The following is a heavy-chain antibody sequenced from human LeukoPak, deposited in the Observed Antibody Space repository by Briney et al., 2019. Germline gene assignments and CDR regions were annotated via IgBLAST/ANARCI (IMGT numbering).Heavy chain of an antibody. J-gene: IGHJ4*02. CDR2: ISTGSTYI. D-gene: IGHD3-3*02. V-gene: IGHV3-21*06. CDR3: TRELVSDY. CDR1: GFTFSSYT. Sequence: GGSLRLSCLASGFTFSSYTMKWVRQAPGKGLEWVSSISTGSTYIYYRDSVKGRFTISRDDAKNSLYLQMSSLRAGDTAVYFCTRELVSDYWGQGTLVTVSS.